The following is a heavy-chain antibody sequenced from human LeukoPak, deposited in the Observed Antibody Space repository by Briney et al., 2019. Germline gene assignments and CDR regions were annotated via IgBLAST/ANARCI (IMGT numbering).Heavy chain of an antibody. Sequence: ASVTVSCTASGGTFSSYAISWVRQAPGQGLEWMGGIIPIFGTANYAQKFQGRVTITADESTSTAYMELSSLRSEDTAVYYCARDRGDYDHLTPDYWGQGTLVTVSS. CDR3: ARDRGDYDHLTPDY. CDR1: GGTFSSYA. V-gene: IGHV1-69*13. D-gene: IGHD4-17*01. J-gene: IGHJ4*02. CDR2: IIPIFGTA.